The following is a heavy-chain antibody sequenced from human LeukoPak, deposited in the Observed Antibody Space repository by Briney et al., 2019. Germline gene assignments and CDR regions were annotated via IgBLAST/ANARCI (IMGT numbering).Heavy chain of an antibody. V-gene: IGHV3-53*01. J-gene: IGHJ6*03. CDR2: IYSGGST. CDR3: AKKINPYSNYYYYYMDV. CDR1: GFTVSSNY. D-gene: IGHD4-11*01. Sequence: GGSLRLSCAASGFTVSSNYMSWVRQAPGKGLEWVSVIYSGGSTYYADSVKGRFTISRDNSKNTLYLQMNSLRAEDTAVYYCAKKINPYSNYYYYYMDVWGKGTTVTVSS.